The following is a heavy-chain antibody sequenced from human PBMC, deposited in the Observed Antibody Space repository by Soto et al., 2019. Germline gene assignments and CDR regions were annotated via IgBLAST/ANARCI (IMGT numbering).Heavy chain of an antibody. D-gene: IGHD3-10*01. V-gene: IGHV3-33*01. Sequence: QVQLVESGGGVVQPGRSLRLSCAASGFTFSSYGMHWVRQAPGKGLEWVAVIWYDGSNKYYADSVKGRFTISRDNSKNTLYLQMNSLRAEDTAVYYGARASRRSWGVFDYWGQGTLVTVSS. J-gene: IGHJ4*02. CDR1: GFTFSSYG. CDR2: IWYDGSNK. CDR3: ARASRRSWGVFDY.